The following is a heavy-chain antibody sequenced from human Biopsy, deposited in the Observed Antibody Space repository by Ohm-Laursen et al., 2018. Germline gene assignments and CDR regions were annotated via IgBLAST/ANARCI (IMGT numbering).Heavy chain of an antibody. CDR2: IYYSGST. D-gene: IGHD2/OR15-2a*01. Sequence: SETLSLTCTVSGGSISSDYWSWIRQTPGKGLEWIGYIYYSGSTNYNPSLKSRVTISVDTSKNQFSLRLNSVTAADTAMYYCARATNSTGWPYYYFYGMDGWGQGTTVTVSS. J-gene: IGHJ6*02. CDR3: ARATNSTGWPYYYFYGMDG. CDR1: GGSISSDY. V-gene: IGHV4-59*01.